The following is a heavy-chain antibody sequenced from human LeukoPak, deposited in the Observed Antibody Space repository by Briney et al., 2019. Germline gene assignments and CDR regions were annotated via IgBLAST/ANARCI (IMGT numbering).Heavy chain of an antibody. V-gene: IGHV3-23*01. CDR2: ISGSGGST. J-gene: IGHJ4*02. Sequence: GGSLRLSCAASGFTFSSYAMSWVRQAPGKGLEWVSAISGSGGSTYYADSVKGRFTISRDNSKNTLYLQMNSLRAEDTVVYYCAKDHYDSSGYYWDYWGQGTLVTVSS. CDR1: GFTFSSYA. D-gene: IGHD3-22*01. CDR3: AKDHYDSSGYYWDY.